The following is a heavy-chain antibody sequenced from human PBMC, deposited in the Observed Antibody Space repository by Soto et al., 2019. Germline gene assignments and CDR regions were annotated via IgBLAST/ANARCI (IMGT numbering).Heavy chain of an antibody. CDR1: GYTFTTYP. V-gene: IGHV1-3*05. CDR3: ATDRGGYCSGGSCPEAWFDP. Sequence: QVQLVQSGAEEKKPGASLKVSCKASGYTFTTYPMNWLRQAPGQRPEWMGWINVGNGGTKYSQKFQGRVSITRDTSASTAYMQLSRLRSDDTAVYYCATDRGGYCSGGSCPEAWFDPWGQGTLVTVTS. D-gene: IGHD2-15*01. J-gene: IGHJ5*02. CDR2: INVGNGGT.